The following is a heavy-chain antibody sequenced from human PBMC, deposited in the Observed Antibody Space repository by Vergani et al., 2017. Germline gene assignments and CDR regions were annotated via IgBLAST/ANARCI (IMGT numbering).Heavy chain of an antibody. Sequence: QLQLQESGPGLVKPSETLSLTCTVSGGSISSSSYYWSWIRQHPGKGLEWIGYIYYSGSTYYNPSLKSRVTISVDTSKNQFSLKLSSVTAADTAVYYCARDGEATNSGWFDPWGQGTLVTVSS. D-gene: IGHD2-21*01. J-gene: IGHJ5*02. CDR3: ARDGEATNSGWFDP. CDR2: IYYSGST. CDR1: GGSISSSSYY. V-gene: IGHV4-31*03.